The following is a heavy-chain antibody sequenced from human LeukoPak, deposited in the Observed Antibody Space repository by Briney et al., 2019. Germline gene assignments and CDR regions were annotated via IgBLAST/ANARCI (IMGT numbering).Heavy chain of an antibody. CDR3: ARDRPRTLRYCSGGSCYAFDY. Sequence: GGSLRLSRAASGFTFSSYGMHWVRQAPGKGLEWVAVIWYDGSNKYYADSVKGRFTISRDNSKNTPYLQMNSLRAEDTAVYYCARDRPRTLRYCSGGSCYAFDYWGQGTLVTVSS. D-gene: IGHD2-15*01. CDR2: IWYDGSNK. J-gene: IGHJ4*02. CDR1: GFTFSSYG. V-gene: IGHV3-33*01.